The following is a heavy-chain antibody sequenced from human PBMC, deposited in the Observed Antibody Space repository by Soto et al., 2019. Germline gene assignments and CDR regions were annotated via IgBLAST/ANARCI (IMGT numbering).Heavy chain of an antibody. J-gene: IGHJ6*02. CDR2: TYYRSKWYN. Sequence: PSQTLSLTCAISGDSVSSNSAAWNWIRQSPSRGLEWLGRTYYRSKWYNDYAVSVKSRITTNPDTSKNQFSLQLNSVTPEDTAVYYCARAGHYNDSSGYYFSYYYYGMDVWGQGTTVTVSS. CDR1: GDSVSSNSAA. V-gene: IGHV6-1*01. CDR3: ARAGHYNDSSGYYFSYYYYGMDV. D-gene: IGHD3-22*01.